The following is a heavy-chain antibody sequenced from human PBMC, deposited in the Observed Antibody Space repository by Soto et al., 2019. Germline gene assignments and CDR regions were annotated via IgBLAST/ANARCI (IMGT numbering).Heavy chain of an antibody. CDR1: GFTFSSYG. D-gene: IGHD6-19*01. V-gene: IGHV3-33*01. CDR2: IWYDGSNK. Sequence: PGGSLRLSCAASGFTFSSYGMHWVRQAPGKGLEWVAVIWYDGSNKYYADSVKGRFTISRDNSKNTLYLQMNSLRAEDTAVYYCARSDSSGWYNPRGYYGMDVWGQGTTVTVSS. J-gene: IGHJ6*02. CDR3: ARSDSSGWYNPRGYYGMDV.